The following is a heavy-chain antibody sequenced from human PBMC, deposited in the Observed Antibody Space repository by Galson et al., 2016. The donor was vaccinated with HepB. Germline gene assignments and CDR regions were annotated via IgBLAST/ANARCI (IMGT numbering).Heavy chain of an antibody. J-gene: IGHJ2*01. Sequence: SLRLSCAASGFTFSSYSMNWVRQAPGKGLEWVSSISSSSSYIYYADSVKGRFTISRDNAKNSLYLQMNSLRAEDTAVYYCAGRPITMVRGVIINYWYFDLGGRGTLVTVSS. CDR1: GFTFSSYS. D-gene: IGHD3-10*01. CDR3: AGRPITMVRGVIINYWYFDL. V-gene: IGHV3-21*01. CDR2: ISSSSSYI.